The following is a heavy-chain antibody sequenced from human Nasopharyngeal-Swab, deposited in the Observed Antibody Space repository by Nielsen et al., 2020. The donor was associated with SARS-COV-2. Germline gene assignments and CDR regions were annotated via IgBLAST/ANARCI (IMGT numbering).Heavy chain of an antibody. Sequence: VRQAPGKGLEWVSLISGDGGSTYYADSVKGRFTISRDNAKNSLYLQMNSLRAEDTAVYYCARGRITMVRGVIMLVYWGQGTLVTVSS. J-gene: IGHJ4*02. V-gene: IGHV3-20*03. D-gene: IGHD3-10*01. CDR2: ISGDGGST. CDR3: ARGRITMVRGVIMLVY.